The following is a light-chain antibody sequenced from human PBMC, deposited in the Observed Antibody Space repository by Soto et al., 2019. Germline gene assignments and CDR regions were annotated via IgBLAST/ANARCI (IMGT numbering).Light chain of an antibody. CDR2: GAS. V-gene: IGKV3-20*01. CDR3: QQYGSSPPT. Sequence: DIVLAQSPATLSLSPGERATLSCRASQSISSYLAWYQHKPGQAPRLLISGASSRATGIPDRFSGSGSETDFTLTISRLEPEDFAVYYCQQYGSSPPTFGQGTKVDIK. J-gene: IGKJ1*01. CDR1: QSISSY.